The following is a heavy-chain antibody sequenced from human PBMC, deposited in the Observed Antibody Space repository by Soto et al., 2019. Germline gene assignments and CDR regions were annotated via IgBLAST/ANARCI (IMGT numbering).Heavy chain of an antibody. CDR3: ARDGYHYVMDL. CDR1: GFTFSGYW. V-gene: IGHV3-7*04. CDR2: INQDGSGK. J-gene: IGHJ6*02. Sequence: EAQLVESGGGLVQPGGSPRLSWAASGFTFSGYWMSWVRQAPGKGLEWVANINQDGSGKYYMDSVKGRFTISRDNTKNSLYLQMNSLGDDDTAVYYCARDGYHYVMDLWGQGTTVTVSS.